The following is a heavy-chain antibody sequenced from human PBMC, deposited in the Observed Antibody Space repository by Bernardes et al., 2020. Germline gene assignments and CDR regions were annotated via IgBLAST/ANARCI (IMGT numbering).Heavy chain of an antibody. Sequence: GSLRLSCAASGFTVSGSDMTWVRQTPGKGLEIVSYIGYSSSDTHYADSVRGRFTISRDNARNSLLLQMNSLRVEDTAVYYCTRGRDYLGGGQGTLVTVSS. CDR2: IGYSSSDT. CDR3: TRGRDYLG. J-gene: IGHJ1*01. V-gene: IGHV3-48*01. CDR1: GFTVSGSD. D-gene: IGHD3-3*01.